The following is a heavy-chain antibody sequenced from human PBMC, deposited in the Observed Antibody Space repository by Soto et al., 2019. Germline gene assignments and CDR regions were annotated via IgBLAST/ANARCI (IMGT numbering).Heavy chain of an antibody. CDR1: GYSFTAFW. CDR2: IYPGDSDT. D-gene: IGHD4-17*01. Sequence: PGESLKISCKSSGYSFTAFWIAWVRQMPEKGLEWMGTIYPGDSDTTYSPSFQGQVTISADKSINTAYLQWSSLKASDTAMYYCASNYGDWGYYYGMDVWGQGTTVTVSS. V-gene: IGHV5-51*01. J-gene: IGHJ6*02. CDR3: ASNYGDWGYYYGMDV.